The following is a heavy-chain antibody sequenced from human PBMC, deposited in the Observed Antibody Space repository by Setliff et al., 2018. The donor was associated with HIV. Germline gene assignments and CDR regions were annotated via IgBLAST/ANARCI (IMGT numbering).Heavy chain of an antibody. CDR3: ARAMVPDSSGYYRPPAFDI. CDR2: ISGSGGST. D-gene: IGHD3-22*01. J-gene: IGHJ3*02. Sequence: GGSLRLSCAASGFTFDDYAMHWVRQAPGKGLEWVSAISGSGGSTYYADSVKGRFTISRDNSKNTLYLQMNSLRAEDTAVYYCARAMVPDSSGYYRPPAFDIWGQGTMVTVSS. V-gene: IGHV3-23*01. CDR1: GFTFDDYA.